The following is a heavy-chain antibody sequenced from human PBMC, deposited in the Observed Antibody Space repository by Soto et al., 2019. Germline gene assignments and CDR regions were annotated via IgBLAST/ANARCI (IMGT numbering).Heavy chain of an antibody. J-gene: IGHJ6*02. CDR1: GGTFSSYA. Sequence: ASVKVSCKASGGTFSSYAISWVRQAPGQGLEWMGGIIPIFGTANYAQKFQGRVTITADESTSTAYMELSSLRSEDTAVYYCASWGCGDYLYYYGMDVWGQGTTVTVSS. CDR2: IIPIFGTA. D-gene: IGHD4-17*01. V-gene: IGHV1-69*13. CDR3: ASWGCGDYLYYYGMDV.